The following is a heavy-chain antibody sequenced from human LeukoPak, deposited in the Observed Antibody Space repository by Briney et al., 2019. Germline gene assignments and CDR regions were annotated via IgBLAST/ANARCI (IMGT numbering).Heavy chain of an antibody. J-gene: IGHJ3*02. V-gene: IGHV4-59*01. CDR2: IYYSGST. Sequence: SETLSLTCTVSGGSISSYYWSWIRQPPGKGLEWIGYIYYSGSTNCNPSVKSRVAMSVDTSKKQFSLKLSALTAADTAVYYCARGGTAVIAPYAFDIWGQGTMVTVSS. CDR3: ARGGTAVIAPYAFDI. CDR1: GGSISSYY. D-gene: IGHD4-23*01.